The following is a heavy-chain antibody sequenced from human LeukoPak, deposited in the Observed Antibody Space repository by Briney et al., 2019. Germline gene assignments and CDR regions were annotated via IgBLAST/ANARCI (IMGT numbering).Heavy chain of an antibody. Sequence: SDTVSLMRALSGYSISSGYYRGWIRQPPGKGLEWIGKSYHSGRNYYNPALKRRLNKSVDTSKNQFSLQLSSVAAADTAVYYCARRFRAASRRYYFDYWGQGTLVTVSS. CDR3: ARRFRAASRRYYFDY. D-gene: IGHD3-10*01. CDR2: SYHSGRN. V-gene: IGHV4-38-2*01. CDR1: GYSISSGYY. J-gene: IGHJ4*02.